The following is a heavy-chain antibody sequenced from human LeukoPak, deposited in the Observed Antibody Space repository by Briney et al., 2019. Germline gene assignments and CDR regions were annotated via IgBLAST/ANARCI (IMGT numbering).Heavy chain of an antibody. CDR2: IYPDDSDT. Sequence: GESLKISCKASGYNFNTFWVAWVRQMPGKGLEWMGIIYPDDSDTRYNPSLQGQVTISADKSTGTVSLQWSSLKASDTAIYYWARHPRKYGGTLGGALDHWGQGTLFTVS. CDR1: GYNFNTFW. J-gene: IGHJ5*02. CDR3: ARHPRKYGGTLGGALDH. V-gene: IGHV5-51*01. D-gene: IGHD3-10*01.